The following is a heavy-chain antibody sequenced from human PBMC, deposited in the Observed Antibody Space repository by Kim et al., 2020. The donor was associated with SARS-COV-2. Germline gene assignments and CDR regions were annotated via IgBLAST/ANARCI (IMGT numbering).Heavy chain of an antibody. V-gene: IGHV4-34*01. CDR2: INHSGST. CDR3: AVAGSSSFTDY. CDR1: GGSFSGYY. J-gene: IGHJ4*02. D-gene: IGHD6-13*01. Sequence: SETLSLTCAVYGGSFSGYYWSWIRQPPGKGLEWIGEINHSGSTNYNPSLKSRFTISVDTSKNQFSLKLSSVTAADTAVYYCAVAGSSSFTDYWGQGTLVTVSS.